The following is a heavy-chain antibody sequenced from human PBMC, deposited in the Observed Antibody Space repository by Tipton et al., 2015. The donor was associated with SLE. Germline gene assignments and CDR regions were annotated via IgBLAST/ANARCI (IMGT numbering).Heavy chain of an antibody. CDR3: ARDRVRIVVVVAARGNAFDI. D-gene: IGHD2-15*01. CDR1: GYTFTSYG. V-gene: IGHV1-18*01. Sequence: QVQLVQSGAEVKKPGSSVKVSCKASGYTFTSYGISWVRQAPGQGLEWMGWISAYNGNTNYAQKLQGRVTMTTDTSTSTAYMELRSLRSDDTAVYYCARDRVRIVVVVAARGNAFDIWGQGTMVTVSS. J-gene: IGHJ3*02. CDR2: ISAYNGNT.